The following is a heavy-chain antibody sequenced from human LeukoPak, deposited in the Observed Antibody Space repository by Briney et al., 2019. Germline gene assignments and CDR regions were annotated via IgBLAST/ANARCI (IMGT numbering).Heavy chain of an antibody. D-gene: IGHD2-15*01. CDR1: GYTFTSYG. CDR3: ARGPLGYCSGGSCYPDYYYGMDV. CDR2: MNPNSGNT. V-gene: IGHV1-8*01. J-gene: IGHJ6*02. Sequence: ASVKVSCKASGYTFTSYGINWVRQATGQGLEWMGWMNPNSGNTGYAQKFQGRVTMTRNTSISTAYMELSSLRSEDTAVYYCARGPLGYCSGGSCYPDYYYGMDVWGQGTTVTVSS.